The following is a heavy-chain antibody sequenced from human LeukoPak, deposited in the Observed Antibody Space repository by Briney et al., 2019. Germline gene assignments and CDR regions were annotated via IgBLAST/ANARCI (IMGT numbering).Heavy chain of an antibody. V-gene: IGHV4-4*07. CDR1: GGSISSYY. J-gene: IGHJ3*02. CDR2: IYYSGST. CDR3: ARASIYYDSGRLTTINAFDI. Sequence: PSETLSLTCTVSGGSISSYYWSWIRQPAGKGLEWIGRIYYSGSTNYNPSLKSRVTMSVDTSKNQFSLKLSSVTAADTAVYYWARASIYYDSGRLTTINAFDIWGQGTMVTVSS. D-gene: IGHD3-22*01.